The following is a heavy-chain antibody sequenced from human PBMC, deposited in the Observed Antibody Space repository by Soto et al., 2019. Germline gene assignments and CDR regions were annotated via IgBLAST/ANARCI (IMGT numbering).Heavy chain of an antibody. J-gene: IGHJ4*02. V-gene: IGHV4-59*01. CDR1: GGSISDYY. Sequence: PSETLSLTCSVSGGSISDYYRSWIPQSPEKGLEYIAYSSYGGITNLNGALNGRVTMSIDTSKNQFSLKATSLTAADTAVYYCARARKATYITGGFDSWGQGTLVTVSS. CDR3: ARARKATYITGGFDS. CDR2: SSYGGIT. D-gene: IGHD3-3*01.